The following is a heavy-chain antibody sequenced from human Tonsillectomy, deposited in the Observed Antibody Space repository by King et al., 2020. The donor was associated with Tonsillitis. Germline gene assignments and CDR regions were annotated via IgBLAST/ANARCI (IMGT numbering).Heavy chain of an antibody. D-gene: IGHD6-13*01. J-gene: IGHJ5*02. CDR3: ARDRDSSSWYGPNWFDP. V-gene: IGHV3-33*05. CDR1: GSSFSSYG. CDR2: ISYDGSEK. Sequence: VQLVQSGGGVVQPGRSLRLSCVASGSSFSSYGMHWVRQAPGKGLEWVGVISYDGSEKYYADSVKGRFTISRDNSKNTLYLQMNSLRAEDTAVCYCARDRDSSSWYGPNWFDPWGQGTLVTVSS.